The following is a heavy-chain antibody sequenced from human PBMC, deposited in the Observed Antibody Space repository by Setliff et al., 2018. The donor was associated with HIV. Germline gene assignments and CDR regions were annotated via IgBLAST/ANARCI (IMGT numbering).Heavy chain of an antibody. CDR3: ARDIRAGNYPPYSHFYYMDV. D-gene: IGHD4-4*01. CDR1: GFTFTTYG. Sequence: GGSLRLSCAASGFTFTTYGMHWVRQAPGKGLEWVAIIWYDGSNKHYADSEKGRFTISRDASKNTVYLQMNNMRAEDTAVYYCARDIRAGNYPPYSHFYYMDVWGKGTTVTVSS. J-gene: IGHJ6*03. CDR2: IWYDGSNK. V-gene: IGHV3-33*01.